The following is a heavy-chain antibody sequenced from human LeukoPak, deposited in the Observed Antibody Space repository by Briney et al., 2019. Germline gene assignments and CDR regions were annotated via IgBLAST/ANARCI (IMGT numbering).Heavy chain of an antibody. D-gene: IGHD3-10*01. V-gene: IGHV1-46*01. Sequence: ASVKVSCKASGYTFTSYYMHWVRQAPGQGLEWMGIINPSGGSTSYAQKFQGRVTMTRDTSTSTVYMELSSLRSEDTAVYYCARVVRYRWFGDLFPGVGDYWGQGTLVTVSS. CDR2: INPSGGST. CDR3: ARVVRYRWFGDLFPGVGDY. J-gene: IGHJ4*02. CDR1: GYTFTSYY.